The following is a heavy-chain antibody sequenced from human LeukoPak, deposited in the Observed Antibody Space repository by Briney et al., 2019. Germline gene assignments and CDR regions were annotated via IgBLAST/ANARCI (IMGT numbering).Heavy chain of an antibody. D-gene: IGHD2-15*01. CDR2: IQFDGINI. CDR1: GIRFSRSG. V-gene: IGHV3-30*02. J-gene: IGHJ5*02. CDR3: AREAGTVVIGRFDP. Sequence: TGGSLRLSCAASGIRFSRSGMHWVRQPPGKGLEWVAFIQFDGINIKYADSVKGRFTISRDNSKNTVWLQMNSLTTDDTAVYYCAREAGTVVIGRFDPWGQGTLVTVSS.